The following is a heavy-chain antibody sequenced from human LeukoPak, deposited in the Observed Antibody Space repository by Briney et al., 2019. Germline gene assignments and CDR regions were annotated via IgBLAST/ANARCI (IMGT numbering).Heavy chain of an antibody. Sequence: PSETLSLTCTVSGGSSSSSSYSWGWIRQPPGKGLEWIGSIYYSGSTYYNPSLKSRVTISVDKSKNQFSLKLSSVTAADTAVYYCARILSSYNDFWSGYYTGGGYYFDYWGQGTLVTVSS. CDR1: GGSSSSSSYS. J-gene: IGHJ4*02. CDR3: ARILSSYNDFWSGYYTGGGYYFDY. D-gene: IGHD3-3*01. CDR2: IYYSGST. V-gene: IGHV4-39*01.